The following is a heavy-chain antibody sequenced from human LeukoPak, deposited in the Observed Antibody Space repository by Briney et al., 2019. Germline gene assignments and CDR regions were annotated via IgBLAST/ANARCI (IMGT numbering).Heavy chain of an antibody. CDR1: GYTLTELS. CDR2: FDPEGGET. CDR3: ARARGNYCSSTSCYGYYYYYGMDV. Sequence: ASVKVSCKVSGYTLTELSMHWVRQAPGKGLEWMGGFDPEGGETIYAQKFQGRVTITADESTSTAYMELSSLRSEDTAVYYCARARGNYCSSTSCYGYYYYYGMDVWGQGTTVTVSS. D-gene: IGHD2-2*01. V-gene: IGHV1-24*01. J-gene: IGHJ6*02.